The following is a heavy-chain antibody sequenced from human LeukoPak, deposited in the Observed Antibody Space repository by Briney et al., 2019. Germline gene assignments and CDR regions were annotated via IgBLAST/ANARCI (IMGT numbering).Heavy chain of an antibody. V-gene: IGHV3-30-3*01. Sequence: PGGSLRLSCAASGFTFSSYAMHWVRQAPGKGLEWVAVISYDGSNKYYADPVKGRFTISRDNSKNTLYLQMNSLRAEDTAVYYCAKGYSYGYGVDYWGQGTLVTVSS. CDR3: AKGYSYGYGVDY. CDR2: ISYDGSNK. J-gene: IGHJ4*02. D-gene: IGHD5-18*01. CDR1: GFTFSSYA.